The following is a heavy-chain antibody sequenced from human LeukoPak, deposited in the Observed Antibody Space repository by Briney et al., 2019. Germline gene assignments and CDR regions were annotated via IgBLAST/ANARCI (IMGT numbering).Heavy chain of an antibody. V-gene: IGHV3-21*01. CDR1: GFTFSSYS. J-gene: IGHJ6*04. D-gene: IGHD3-10*02. CDR3: AELGITMIGGA. Sequence: GGSLRLSCAASGFTFSSYSMNWVRQAPAKGLEWVSSISSSSSYIYYADSVKGRFTISRDNAKNSLYLQTNSLRAEDTAVYYCAELGITMIGGAWGKGTTVTISS. CDR2: ISSSSSYI.